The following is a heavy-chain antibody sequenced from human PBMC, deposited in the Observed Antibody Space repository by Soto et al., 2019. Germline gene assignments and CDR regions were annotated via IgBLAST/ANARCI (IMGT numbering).Heavy chain of an antibody. Sequence: QVQLVESGGGVVQPGRSLRLSCAASGFTFNGYAMHWVRQAPGKGLESVAVISYDGSNKYYGDSMKGRLTISRDNSKNTLYLQIDSLRPEDTAVYYCVRNEGTGTHSHYYYTMDVWGHGTTVTVFS. CDR1: GFTFNGYA. V-gene: IGHV3-30-3*01. CDR2: ISYDGSNK. CDR3: VRNEGTGTHSHYYYTMDV. D-gene: IGHD1-1*01. J-gene: IGHJ6*02.